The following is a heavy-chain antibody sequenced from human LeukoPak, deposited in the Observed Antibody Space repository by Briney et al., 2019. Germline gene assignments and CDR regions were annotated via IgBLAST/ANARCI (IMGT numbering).Heavy chain of an antibody. J-gene: IGHJ6*04. D-gene: IGHD3-16*01. CDR2: ISGSGGST. CDR1: GFTFSSYA. V-gene: IGHV3-23*01. Sequence: PGGSLRLSCAASGFTFSSYAMSWVRQAPGKGLEWVSAISGSGGSTYYADSVKGRFTISRDNSKNTLYLQMNSPRAEDTAVYYCAKRSRFGDYYYGMDVWGKGTTVTVSS. CDR3: AKRSRFGDYYYGMDV.